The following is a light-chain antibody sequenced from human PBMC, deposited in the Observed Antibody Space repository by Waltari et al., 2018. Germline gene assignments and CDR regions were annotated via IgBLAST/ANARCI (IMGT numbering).Light chain of an antibody. CDR1: QRITNW. Sequence: DIQMTQSPSTLSAYVGDRVTITCRARQRITNWLAWYQQKTGMAPKLLIYGVSTLERGVPSRFRGSGSWAQFTLTISSLQPDDFATYYCQYYNNYELTFGGGTKVEIK. J-gene: IGKJ4*01. V-gene: IGKV1-5*03. CDR2: GVS. CDR3: QYYNNYELT.